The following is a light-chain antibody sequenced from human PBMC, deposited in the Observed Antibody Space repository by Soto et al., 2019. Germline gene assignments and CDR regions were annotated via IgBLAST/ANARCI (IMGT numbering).Light chain of an antibody. CDR2: DAS. J-gene: IGKJ5*01. CDR1: QSISNS. V-gene: IGKV3-11*01. Sequence: PGERATLSCRASQSISNSLAWYQHKPGQAPRLLIDDASNRATGIPARFSGSGSGTDFTLTISSLEPEDFAIYYCQHLRTFGQGTRVEIK. CDR3: QHLRT.